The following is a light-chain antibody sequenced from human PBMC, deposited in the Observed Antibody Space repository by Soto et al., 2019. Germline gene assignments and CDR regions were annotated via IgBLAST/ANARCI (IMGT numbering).Light chain of an antibody. CDR1: QRVSSK. CDR3: QQYSDRCT. Sequence: EILLIKSPANLSVYPGAKATHSSRASQRVSSKLAWHQQKPGKAPSLLIYEFSSMDTGIPSRFSGSGSGTYFTLTINNLESEDFAFYYCQQYSDRCTLGHGTKVDI. J-gene: IGKJ1*01. CDR2: EFS. V-gene: IGKV3-15*01.